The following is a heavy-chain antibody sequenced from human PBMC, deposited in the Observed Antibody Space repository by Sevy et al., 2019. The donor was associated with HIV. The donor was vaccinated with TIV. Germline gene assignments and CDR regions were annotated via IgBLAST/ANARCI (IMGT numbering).Heavy chain of an antibody. CDR3: TRDLTGVRGVIRFDS. D-gene: IGHD3-10*01. CDR1: GFTFSSYS. J-gene: IGHJ4*02. CDR2: IDSSSTI. Sequence: GGSLRLSCAASGFTFSSYSMNWVRQAPGKGLEWVSYIDSSSTIYDADSVKGRFTISRDNARNSLYLQMNSLRAEDTAVYYCTRDLTGVRGVIRFDSWGQGTLVTVSS. V-gene: IGHV3-48*01.